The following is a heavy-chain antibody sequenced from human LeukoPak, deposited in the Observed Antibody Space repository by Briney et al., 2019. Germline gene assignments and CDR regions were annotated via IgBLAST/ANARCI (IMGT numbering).Heavy chain of an antibody. Sequence: GGSLRLSCAASGFTVSSNYMSWVRQAPGKGLEWVSVIYSGGSTYYADSVRGRFTISRDNPKITLYLQMNSLRAEDTAVYYCARESGYYSNWFDPWGQGTLVTVSS. J-gene: IGHJ5*02. V-gene: IGHV3-66*01. CDR1: GFTVSSNY. CDR3: ARESGYYSNWFDP. D-gene: IGHD3-22*01. CDR2: IYSGGST.